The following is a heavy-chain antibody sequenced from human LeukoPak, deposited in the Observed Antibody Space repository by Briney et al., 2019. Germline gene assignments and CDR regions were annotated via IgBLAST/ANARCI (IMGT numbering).Heavy chain of an antibody. CDR2: IYYSGGT. J-gene: IGHJ4*02. V-gene: IGHV4-39*07. D-gene: IGHD1-26*01. Sequence: SETLSLTCTVSGGSIRSSGYYWGWIRQPPGKGLEWIGSIYYSGGTYYNSSLKSRVTISVDTSKNQFSLKLSSVTAADTAVYYCAGTKESGSFTTFDFWGERTLVTVSS. CDR1: GGSIRSSGYY. CDR3: AGTKESGSFTTFDF.